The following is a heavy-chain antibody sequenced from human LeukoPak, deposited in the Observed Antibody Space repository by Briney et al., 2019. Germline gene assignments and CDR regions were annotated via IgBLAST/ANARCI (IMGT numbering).Heavy chain of an antibody. CDR3: ARAFSGRYFWSGHTDSYANWFDP. Sequence: SVKVSCKASGGTFSSYAISWVRQAPGQRLEWMGGIIAIFGTANYAQKFQGRVTITADESTSTTYMELSSLRSEDTAVYYCARAFSGRYFWSGHTDSYANWFDPWGQGTLVTVSS. J-gene: IGHJ5*02. V-gene: IGHV1-69*13. CDR2: IIAIFGTA. D-gene: IGHD3-3*01. CDR1: GGTFSSYA.